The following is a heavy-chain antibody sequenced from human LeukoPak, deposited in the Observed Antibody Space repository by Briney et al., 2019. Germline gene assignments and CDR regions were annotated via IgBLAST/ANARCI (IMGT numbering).Heavy chain of an antibody. D-gene: IGHD5-24*01. V-gene: IGHV4-61*08. CDR3: ARGRDGYNYNY. CDR2: IYYSGST. J-gene: IGHJ4*02. Sequence: PSQTLSLTCAVSGGSISSGGYSWSWIRQPPGKGLEWIGYIYYSGSTNYNPSLKSRVTISVDTSKNQFSLKLSSVTAADTAVYYCARGRDGYNYNYWGQGTLVTVSS. CDR1: GGSISSGGYS.